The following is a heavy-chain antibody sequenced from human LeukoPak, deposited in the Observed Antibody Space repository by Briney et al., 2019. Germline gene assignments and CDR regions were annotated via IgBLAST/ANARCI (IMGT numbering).Heavy chain of an antibody. D-gene: IGHD2-2*01. CDR1: GFGFSTYS. J-gene: IGHJ3*01. V-gene: IGHV3-21*01. Sequence: GGSLRLSCAASGFGFSTYSMNWVRQAPGKGLEWVSSISSSSAHIFNADSVKGRFSISRDNAKNSLYLQMNSLRVEDTAVYYCTSRYCTTTNCYSFDFWGQGTMVTVSS. CDR3: TSRYCTTTNCYSFDF. CDR2: ISSSSAHI.